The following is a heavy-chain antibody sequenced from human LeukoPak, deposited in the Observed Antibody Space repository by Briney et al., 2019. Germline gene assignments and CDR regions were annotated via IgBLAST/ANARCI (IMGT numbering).Heavy chain of an antibody. CDR2: IYSGDST. V-gene: IGHV3-53*01. CDR3: ASGGHGGGWSNFEY. J-gene: IGHJ4*02. CDR1: GFTVSRNI. D-gene: IGHD6-19*01. Sequence: GGSLRLSCAASGFTVSRNILIWVRQPPGKGLEWVSVIYSGDSTYYAESVQGRFTISRDRTKNTVYLQMNSLRAEDTAVYYCASGGHGGGWSNFEYWGQGTLVTVSS.